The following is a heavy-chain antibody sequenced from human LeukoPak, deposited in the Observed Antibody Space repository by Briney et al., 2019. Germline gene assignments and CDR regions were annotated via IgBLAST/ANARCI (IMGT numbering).Heavy chain of an antibody. CDR2: INFSGTT. CDR1: SGSIRSYY. D-gene: IGHD3-10*01. V-gene: IGHV4-59*01. J-gene: IGHJ6*02. CDR3: ARGSGALYYGMDV. Sequence: SETLSLTCTVPSGSIRSYYWSWIRQPPGEGLEWIGYINFSGTTNYNPSLKSRVTISADTSKDQFSLKLTSVTAADTAEYYCARGSGALYYGMDVWGQGTTVTVSS.